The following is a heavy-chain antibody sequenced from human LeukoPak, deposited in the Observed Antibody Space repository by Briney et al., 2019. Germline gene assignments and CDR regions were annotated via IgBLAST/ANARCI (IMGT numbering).Heavy chain of an antibody. J-gene: IGHJ4*02. D-gene: IGHD3-16*02. V-gene: IGHV4-34*01. CDR3: ARRTFGGGIKC. CDR2: INHSGST. Sequence: SETLSLTCAVYGGSFSGYYWSWIRQPPGKGLEWIGEINHSGSTKHNPSLKSRVTISVDTSKNQISLKLSSVTGADTSVYYCARRTFGGGIKCWGQGTLVTVSS. CDR1: GGSFSGYY.